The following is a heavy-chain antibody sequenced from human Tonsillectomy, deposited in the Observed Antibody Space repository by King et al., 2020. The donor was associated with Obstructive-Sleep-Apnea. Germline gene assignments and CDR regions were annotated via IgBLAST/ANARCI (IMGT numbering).Heavy chain of an antibody. D-gene: IGHD6-19*01. V-gene: IGHV4-59*08. J-gene: IGHJ3*02. CDR3: ARMGLKYSSGWGAFDI. Sequence: LQLQESGPGLVKPSETLSLTCTVSGGSISSYYWSWIRQPPGKGLEWIGYIYYSGSTNYNPSLKSRVTISVDTSKNQFSLKLSSVTAADTAVYYCARMGLKYSSGWGAFDIWGQGTMVTVSS. CDR1: GGSISSYY. CDR2: IYYSGST.